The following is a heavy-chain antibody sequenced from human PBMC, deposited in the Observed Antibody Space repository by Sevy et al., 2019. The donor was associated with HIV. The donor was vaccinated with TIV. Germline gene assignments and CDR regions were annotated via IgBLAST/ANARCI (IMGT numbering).Heavy chain of an antibody. CDR2: VSYEGSNE. Sequence: GGSLRLSCAASTFTFGHYAMHWVRQAPGKGRRWVAGVSYEGSNEYYTDSLKGRFTISRDNAKNTLNLEMNNLRVEDTALYYCARDWGTPPTAILYYFDFWGQGIPVTVSS. CDR1: TFTFGHYA. J-gene: IGHJ4*02. CDR3: ARDWGTPPTAILYYFDF. V-gene: IGHV3-30*04. D-gene: IGHD3-16*01.